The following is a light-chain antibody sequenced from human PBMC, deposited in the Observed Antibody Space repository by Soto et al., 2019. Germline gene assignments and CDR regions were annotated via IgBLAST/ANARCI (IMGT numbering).Light chain of an antibody. CDR1: SSDIGGYNY. V-gene: IGLV2-14*01. Sequence: QSALTQPASVSGSPGQSITISCTGTSSDIGGYNYVSWYQQHPGKAPKLMIYEVNNRPSGISNRFSGSKSGNTASLTISGLQAEDEADYYCSSYTTGTTLIVFGGGTQLTVL. CDR3: SSYTTGTTLIV. CDR2: EVN. J-gene: IGLJ2*01.